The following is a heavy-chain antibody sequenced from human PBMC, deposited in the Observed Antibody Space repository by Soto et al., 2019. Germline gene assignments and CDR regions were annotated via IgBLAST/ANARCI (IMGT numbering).Heavy chain of an antibody. CDR3: ALRDGADNWFDP. CDR2: IYWNDDK. Sequence: SCPTLVNPTQTLTLTCTFSGFSLSTSGVGVGWIRQPPGKALEWLALIYWNDDKRYSPSLKSRLTITKDTSKNQVVLTMTNMDPVDTATYYCALRDGADNWFDPWGQGTLVTVSS. D-gene: IGHD1-26*01. V-gene: IGHV2-5*01. J-gene: IGHJ5*02. CDR1: GFSLSTSGVG.